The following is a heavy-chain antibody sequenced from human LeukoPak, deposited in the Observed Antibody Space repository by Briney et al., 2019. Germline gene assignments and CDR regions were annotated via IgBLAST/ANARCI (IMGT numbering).Heavy chain of an antibody. J-gene: IGHJ4*02. CDR3: ARGADSGYSSDN. D-gene: IGHD3-9*01. CDR1: GFTFSSYS. Sequence: GGSLRLSCAASGFTFSSYSMNWVRQAPGKGLEWVSSISSSSSYIYYADSVKGRFTISRDNAKNSLYLQMNSLRAEDTAVYYCARGADSGYSSDNWGQGTLVSVSS. CDR2: ISSSSSYI. V-gene: IGHV3-21*01.